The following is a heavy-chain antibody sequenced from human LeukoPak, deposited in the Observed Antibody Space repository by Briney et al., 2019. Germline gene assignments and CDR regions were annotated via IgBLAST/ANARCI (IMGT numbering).Heavy chain of an antibody. D-gene: IGHD3-16*01. Sequence: PGGSLRLSCAASGFTLSSYAMSWVRQAPGKGLEWVSGISGSGGSTHYADSVKGRFTISRDNSENTLYLQMSSLRAEDTAVYYCAKGVGAYYYYGMDVWGQGTTVTVSS. CDR3: AKGVGAYYYYGMDV. CDR2: ISGSGGST. V-gene: IGHV3-23*01. CDR1: GFTLSSYA. J-gene: IGHJ6*02.